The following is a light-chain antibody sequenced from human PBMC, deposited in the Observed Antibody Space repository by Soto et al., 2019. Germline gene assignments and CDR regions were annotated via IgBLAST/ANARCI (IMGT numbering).Light chain of an antibody. J-gene: IGLJ2*01. CDR1: SSDIGSYNF. CDR3: SSYASGNSLL. V-gene: IGLV2-14*01. CDR2: EAR. Sequence: QSALTQPASVSGSPGQSITISCSGTSSDIGSYNFVSWYQQHPGKAPKVMIFEARRRPSGVSDRFSGSKSGNTASLTISGLQPEDEADYYCSSYASGNSLLFGGGTQLTVL.